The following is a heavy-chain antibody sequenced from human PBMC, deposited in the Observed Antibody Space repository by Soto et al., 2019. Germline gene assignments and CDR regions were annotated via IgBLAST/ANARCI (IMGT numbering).Heavy chain of an antibody. CDR2: IYYSGST. Sequence: PSETLSLTCTVSSGSISPYYWSWIRQPPGKGLEWIGYIYYSGSTNYNPSLKSRVTISVDTSKNQFSLKLSSVTAADTAVYYCAGGYVIGRTWFDPWGQGTLVTVSS. J-gene: IGHJ5*02. D-gene: IGHD3-22*01. V-gene: IGHV4-59*08. CDR1: SGSISPYY. CDR3: AGGYVIGRTWFDP.